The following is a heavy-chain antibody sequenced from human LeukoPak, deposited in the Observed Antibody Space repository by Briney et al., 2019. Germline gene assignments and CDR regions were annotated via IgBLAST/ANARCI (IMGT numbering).Heavy chain of an antibody. V-gene: IGHV4-39*01. CDR3: ARYDYVWGSYRHDY. J-gene: IGHJ4*02. D-gene: IGHD3-16*02. Sequence: PSETLSLTCTVSGGSISSSSYCWGWIRQPPGKGLEWIGSIYYSGSTYYNPSLKSRVTISVDTSKNQFSLKLSSVTAADTAVYYCARYDYVWGSYRHDYWGQGTLVTVSS. CDR1: GGSISSSSYC. CDR2: IYYSGST.